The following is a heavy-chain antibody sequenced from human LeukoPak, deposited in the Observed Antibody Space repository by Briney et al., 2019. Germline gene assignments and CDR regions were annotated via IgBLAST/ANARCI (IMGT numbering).Heavy chain of an antibody. J-gene: IGHJ4*02. V-gene: IGHV3-11*01. Sequence: GGSLRLSCAASGFTFSDYYMSWIRQAPGKGLEWVSYVSGSGSTIYYADSVKGRFTISRDNAKNSLYLQMSSLRAEDTAMYYCARGHRFGEFSDYWGQGTLVTVSS. D-gene: IGHD3-10*01. CDR1: GFTFSDYY. CDR3: ARGHRFGEFSDY. CDR2: VSGSGSTI.